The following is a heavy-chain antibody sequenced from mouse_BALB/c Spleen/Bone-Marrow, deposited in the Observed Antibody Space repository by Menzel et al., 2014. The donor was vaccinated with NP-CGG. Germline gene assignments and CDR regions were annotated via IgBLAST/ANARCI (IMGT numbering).Heavy chain of an antibody. Sequence: EVQLQQSGAELVKPGASVKLSCTASGFNIKDTYMHWVKQRPEQGLEWIGRIDPANGNTKYDPKFQGKATITAATSSNTAYLQLSSLTSEDTAVYYCARGGTTATWYFDVWGAGTTVTVSS. V-gene: IGHV14-3*02. CDR1: GFNIKDTY. CDR2: IDPANGNT. D-gene: IGHD1-2*01. J-gene: IGHJ1*01. CDR3: ARGGTTATWYFDV.